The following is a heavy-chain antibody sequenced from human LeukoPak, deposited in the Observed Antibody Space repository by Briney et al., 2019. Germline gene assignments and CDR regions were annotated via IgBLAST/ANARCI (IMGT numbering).Heavy chain of an antibody. Sequence: GGSLRLSCAASGFTFSTYWMHWVRQAPGKGLVWVSRINSDGTTTNYADSVKGRFTISRDNAKNSLYLQMNSLRAEDTAVYYCARVGYSYGYAGTFDYWGQGTLVTVSS. CDR2: INSDGTTT. CDR3: ARVGYSYGYAGTFDY. V-gene: IGHV3-74*01. D-gene: IGHD5-18*01. CDR1: GFTFSTYW. J-gene: IGHJ4*02.